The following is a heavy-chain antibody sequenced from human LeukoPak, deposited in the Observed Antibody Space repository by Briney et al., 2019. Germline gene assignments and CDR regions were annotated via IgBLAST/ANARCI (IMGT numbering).Heavy chain of an antibody. D-gene: IGHD3-22*01. CDR3: ARDFYDSSGDFPDFDY. V-gene: IGHV3-23*01. CDR2: IFPSGGEI. CDR1: GFTFSTFA. Sequence: GGSLRLSCAASGFTFSTFAMIWVRQPPGKGLEWVSSIFPSGGEIHYADSVRGRFTISRDNSKSTLSLQMNSLRAEDTAVYYFARDFYDSSGDFPDFDYCGQGTLVTGSS. J-gene: IGHJ4*02.